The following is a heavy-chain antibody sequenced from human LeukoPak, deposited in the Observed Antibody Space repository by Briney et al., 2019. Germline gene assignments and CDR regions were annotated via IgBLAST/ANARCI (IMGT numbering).Heavy chain of an antibody. V-gene: IGHV3-74*01. CDR2: IKSVVRRT. D-gene: IGHD3-22*01. CDR3: ARDYYDKEAFDI. Sequence: GGSRRLSCAVARFTFGSFWMHCVRQAPGEGLGWVSRIKSVVRRTRYTKSVKGRYTISRDNDKNTLYLQTNSLRAEDTAVYYCARDYYDKEAFDIWGQGTMVTVSS. J-gene: IGHJ3*02. CDR1: RFTFGSFW.